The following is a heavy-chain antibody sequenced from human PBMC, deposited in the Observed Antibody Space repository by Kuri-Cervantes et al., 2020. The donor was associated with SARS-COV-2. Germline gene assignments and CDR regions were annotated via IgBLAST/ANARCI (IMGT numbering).Heavy chain of an antibody. D-gene: IGHD2-2*01. V-gene: IGHV1-69*10. Sequence: SVQVSCNASAGTFSSYAISWVRQPPGQGLEWMGGIIPILGTANYAQKFQGRVTITADKSTSTAYMELSSLRSEDTAVYYCARDIVVVPAAMPGWFDPWGQGTLVTVSS. CDR2: IIPILGTA. CDR3: ARDIVVVPAAMPGWFDP. CDR1: AGTFSSYA. J-gene: IGHJ5*02.